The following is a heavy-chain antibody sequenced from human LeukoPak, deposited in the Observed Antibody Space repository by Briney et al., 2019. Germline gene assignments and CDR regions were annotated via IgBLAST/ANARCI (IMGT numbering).Heavy chain of an antibody. CDR1: GGSISSYY. CDR3: ARVSNWQYYGMDV. CDR2: IYYSGST. D-gene: IGHD1-20*01. V-gene: IGHV4-59*01. J-gene: IGHJ6*02. Sequence: PSETLSLTCTVSGGSISSYYWSWIRQPPGKGLEWIGYIYYSGSTNYNPSLKSRVTISVDTSKNQFSLKPSSVTAADTAVYYCARVSNWQYYGMDVWGQGTTVTVSS.